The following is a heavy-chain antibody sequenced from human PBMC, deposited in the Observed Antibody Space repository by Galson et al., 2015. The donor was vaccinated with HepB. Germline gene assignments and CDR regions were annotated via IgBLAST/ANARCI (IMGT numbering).Heavy chain of an antibody. CDR1: GFTFSSYA. V-gene: IGHV3-23*01. D-gene: IGHD3-9*01. CDR3: AKDVSDILTGSWRGPPDY. Sequence: SLRLSCAASGFTFSSYAMSWVRQAPGKGLEWVSAISGSGGSTYYADSVKGRFTISRDNSKNTLYLQMNSLRAEDTAVYYCAKDVSDILTGSWRGPPDYWGQGTLVTVSS. CDR2: ISGSGGST. J-gene: IGHJ4*02.